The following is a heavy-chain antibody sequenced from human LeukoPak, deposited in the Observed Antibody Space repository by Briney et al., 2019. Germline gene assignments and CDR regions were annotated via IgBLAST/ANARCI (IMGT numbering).Heavy chain of an antibody. CDR2: INTDSGDP. D-gene: IGHD3-16*01. J-gene: IGHJ3*02. CDR1: GYSFNSQG. V-gene: IGHV7-4-1*02. Sequence: ASVTVSCKASGYSFNSQGMNWVRQAPGQGLEWMGWINTDSGDPTYSQGFTGRFVFSLDSSVSTAYLQISILMPEDTAKYYCAREILRLDIWGQGTMVTVSS. CDR3: AREILRLDI.